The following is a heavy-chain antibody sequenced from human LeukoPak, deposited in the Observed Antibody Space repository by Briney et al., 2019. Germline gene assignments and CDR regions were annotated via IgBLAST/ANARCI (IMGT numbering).Heavy chain of an antibody. CDR3: ARTTSAINWFDP. CDR1: GYTLTTYD. V-gene: IGHV1-8*01. Sequence: ASVKVSCKAAGYTLTTYDITWVRQATGQGLDWMGWMNPKSGNTLYAQKFQGRVTMSRNTSISTAYMELSRLRSDDTAVYYCARTTSAINWFDPWGQGTLVTVSS. J-gene: IGHJ5*02. D-gene: IGHD1-1*01. CDR2: MNPKSGNT.